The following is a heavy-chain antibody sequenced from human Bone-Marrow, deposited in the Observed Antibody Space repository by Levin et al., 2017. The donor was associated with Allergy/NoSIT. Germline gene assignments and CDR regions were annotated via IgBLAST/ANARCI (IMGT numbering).Heavy chain of an antibody. J-gene: IGHJ4*02. D-gene: IGHD6-25*01. Sequence: TGGSLRLSCEASGFKFDDYGMTWVRQRPGKGLEWVAGTNWDGNKKGYGDSVKGRVIISKDNAKNSVDVQMNSLTTEDTAVYYCAREMRKTAAGAYYFDFWGQGILVTVSS. CDR3: AREMRKTAAGAYYFDF. V-gene: IGHV3-20*04. CDR2: TNWDGNKK. CDR1: GFKFDDYG.